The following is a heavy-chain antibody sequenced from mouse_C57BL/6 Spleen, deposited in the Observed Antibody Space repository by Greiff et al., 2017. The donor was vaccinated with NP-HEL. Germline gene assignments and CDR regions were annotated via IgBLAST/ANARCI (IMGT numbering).Heavy chain of an antibody. V-gene: IGHV5-4*01. Sequence: EVQVVESGGGLVKPGGSLKLSCAASGFTFSSYAMSWVRQTPEKRLEWVATISDGGSYTYYPDNVKGRFTISRDNAKNNLYLQMSHLKSEDTAMYYCARDGGSSRYFDVWGTGTTVTVSS. CDR2: ISDGGSYT. CDR3: ARDGGSSRYFDV. J-gene: IGHJ1*03. D-gene: IGHD1-1*02. CDR1: GFTFSSYA.